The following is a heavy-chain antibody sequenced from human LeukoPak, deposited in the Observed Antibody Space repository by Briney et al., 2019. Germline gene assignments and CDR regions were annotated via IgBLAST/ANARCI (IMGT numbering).Heavy chain of an antibody. CDR1: GFTFSSYA. CDR2: ISGSGGST. V-gene: IGHV3-23*01. Sequence: PGGSLRLSCAASGFTFSSYAMSWVRQAPGKGLEWVSAISGSGGSTYYADSVKGRFTISRDNAKNSLYLQMNSLRAEDTAVYYCARVRFLEWLLFDYWGQGTLVTVSS. CDR3: ARVRFLEWLLFDY. D-gene: IGHD3-3*01. J-gene: IGHJ4*02.